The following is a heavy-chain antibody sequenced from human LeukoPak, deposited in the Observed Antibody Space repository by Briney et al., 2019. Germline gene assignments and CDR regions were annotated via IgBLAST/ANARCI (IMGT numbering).Heavy chain of an antibody. J-gene: IGHJ4*02. CDR2: NYYSGST. CDR1: GGSISSTSYY. V-gene: IGHV4-39*01. D-gene: IGHD6-13*01. Sequence: SETLSLTCTVSGGSISSTSYYWGWIRQPPGKGLEWIGSNYYSGSTYYNPSLKSRVTISIDTSKQQFLLRVSSVTAADTAVYYCVGSSWYLSPNPYYFDYWGQGTRVTVSS. CDR3: VGSSWYLSPNPYYFDY.